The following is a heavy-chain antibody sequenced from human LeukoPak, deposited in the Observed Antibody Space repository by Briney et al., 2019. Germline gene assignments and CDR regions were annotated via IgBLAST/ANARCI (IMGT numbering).Heavy chain of an antibody. CDR1: GYTFTSYW. Sequence: ASVKVSCKASGYTFTSYWMHWVRQAPRQGLECMGIINLSGGSTHFAQKLQGTVTMTRDTSPRTVFMELSSLRAEGTAAYFSARDPTRQLLVKDVFDIWGQGTMATVPS. CDR2: INLSGGST. V-gene: IGHV1-46*01. CDR3: ARDPTRQLLVKDVFDI. J-gene: IGHJ3*02. D-gene: IGHD6-13*01.